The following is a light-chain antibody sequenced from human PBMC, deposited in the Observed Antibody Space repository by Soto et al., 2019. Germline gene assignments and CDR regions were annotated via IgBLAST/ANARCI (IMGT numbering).Light chain of an antibody. V-gene: IGKV3-20*01. CDR3: QHYSRSPYT. J-gene: IGKJ2*01. CDR1: QTVTSNY. Sequence: EIVLTQSPGTLSLSPGERATLSCRASQTVTSNYLAWYQQKPGQAPRLLIYGASSKATGIPDRFSDGGSGTDFTLTISTLEPEDFAVYYCQHYSRSPYTFGQGTKLEIK. CDR2: GAS.